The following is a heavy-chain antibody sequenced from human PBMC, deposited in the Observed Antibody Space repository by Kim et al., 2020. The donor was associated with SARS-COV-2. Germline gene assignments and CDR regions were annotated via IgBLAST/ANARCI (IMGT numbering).Heavy chain of an antibody. CDR3: AKATGGLHYHDSTSYYDY. V-gene: IGHV3-23*01. J-gene: IGHJ4*02. CDR1: GFTFNNYA. D-gene: IGHD3-22*01. Sequence: GGSLRLSCAASGFTFNNYAMSWVRQAPGKGLEWVSSVSGNGVSTYYAESVKGRFTISRDNSKNTVYLQMNSLRAEDTALYYCAKATGGLHYHDSTSYYDYWGQGTLVTVSS. CDR2: VSGNGVST.